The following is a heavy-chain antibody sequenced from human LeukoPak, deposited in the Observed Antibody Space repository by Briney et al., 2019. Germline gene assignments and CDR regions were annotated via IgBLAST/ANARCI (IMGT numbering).Heavy chain of an antibody. CDR1: GYTFTGYY. CDR2: INPNSGGT. V-gene: IGHV1-2*02. CDR3: AKGEKEWELLDHDY. Sequence: ASVKVSCKASGYTFTGYYMHWVRQAPGQGLEWMGWINPNSGGTNYAQKFQGRVTMTRDTSISTAYMELSRLRSDDTAVYYCAKGEKEWELLDHDYWGQGTLVTVSS. D-gene: IGHD1-26*01. J-gene: IGHJ4*02.